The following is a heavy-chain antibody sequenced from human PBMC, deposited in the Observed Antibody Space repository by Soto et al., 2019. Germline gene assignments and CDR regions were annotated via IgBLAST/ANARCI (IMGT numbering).Heavy chain of an antibody. CDR1: GYSFTSYW. CDR3: ASEGAHSSSWRAGAGTDYYYYGMDV. CDR2: IDPSDSYT. J-gene: IGHJ6*02. D-gene: IGHD6-13*01. Sequence: PGESLKISCKGSGYSFTSYWISWVRQMPGKGLEWMGRIDPSDSYTNYSPSFQGHVTISADKSISTAYLQWSSLKASDTAMYYCASEGAHSSSWRAGAGTDYYYYGMDVWGQGTTVTVSS. V-gene: IGHV5-10-1*01.